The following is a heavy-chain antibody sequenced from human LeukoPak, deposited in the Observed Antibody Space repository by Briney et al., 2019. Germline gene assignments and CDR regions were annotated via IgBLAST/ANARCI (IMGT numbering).Heavy chain of an antibody. CDR3: AREYGFGSGSYYP. CDR1: GFTFDDYG. Sequence: GGSLRLSCAASGFTFDDYGMTWVRQAPGKGLEWVSGINWNGVLTRYADSVKGRFTISRDNAKNTLYLQMNSLRAEDTAVYYCAREYGFGSGSYYPWGQGTLVIVSS. CDR2: INWNGVLT. J-gene: IGHJ5*02. D-gene: IGHD3-10*01. V-gene: IGHV3-20*04.